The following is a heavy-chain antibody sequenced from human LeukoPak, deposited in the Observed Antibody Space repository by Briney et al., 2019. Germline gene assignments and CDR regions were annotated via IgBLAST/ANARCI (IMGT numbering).Heavy chain of an antibody. CDR3: ARNRGYGYYFDY. J-gene: IGHJ4*02. CDR2: ILHDGSNK. D-gene: IGHD5-12*01. V-gene: IGHV3-30*03. CDR1: GFTFSSYG. Sequence: GGSLRLSCAASGFTFSSYGMNWVRQSPGKGLEWVAVILHDGSNKYYADSVKGRFTISRDNSKNTMYLQMNSLRDEDTAVYYCARNRGYGYYFDYWGQGTLVTVSS.